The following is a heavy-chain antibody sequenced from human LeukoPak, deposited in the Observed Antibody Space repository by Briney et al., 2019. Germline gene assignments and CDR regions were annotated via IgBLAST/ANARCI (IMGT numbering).Heavy chain of an antibody. D-gene: IGHD3-10*01. J-gene: IGHJ4*02. V-gene: IGHV4-34*01. CDR3: ARLGSITMVRGVIRSFDY. CDR2: INHSGST. CDR1: GGSFSGYY. Sequence: SETLSLTCAVYGGSFSGYYWSWIRQPPGKGLEWIGEINHSGSTNYNPSLKSRVTTSVDTSKNQFSLKLSSVTAADTAVYYCARLGSITMVRGVIRSFDYWGQGTLVTVSS.